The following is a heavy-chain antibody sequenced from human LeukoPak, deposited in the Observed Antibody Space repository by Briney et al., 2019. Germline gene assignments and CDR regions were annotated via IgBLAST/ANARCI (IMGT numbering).Heavy chain of an antibody. J-gene: IGHJ4*02. Sequence: SETLSLTCTVSGGSISSYYWSWIRQPPGKGLEWIGYIYYSGSTNYNPSLKSRVTISVDTSKNQFSLKLSSVTAADTAVYYCARSRKVTDPHFDYWGQGTLVTVSS. CDR1: GGSISSYY. D-gene: IGHD2-21*02. CDR3: ARSRKVTDPHFDY. V-gene: IGHV4-59*01. CDR2: IYYSGST.